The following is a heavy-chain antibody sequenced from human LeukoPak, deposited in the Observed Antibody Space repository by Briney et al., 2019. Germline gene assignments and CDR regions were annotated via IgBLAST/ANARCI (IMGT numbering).Heavy chain of an antibody. CDR3: ARRAGAYSHPYDY. Sequence: PGGSLRLSCAASGSTFSSYSMTWVRQAPGKGLEWVSFIYSDNTHYSDSVKGRFTISRDNSKNTLYLQMNSLRAEDTAVYYCARRAGAYSHPYDYWGQGTLVTVSS. CDR2: IYSDNT. D-gene: IGHD4/OR15-4a*01. CDR1: GSTFSSYS. V-gene: IGHV3-53*01. J-gene: IGHJ4*02.